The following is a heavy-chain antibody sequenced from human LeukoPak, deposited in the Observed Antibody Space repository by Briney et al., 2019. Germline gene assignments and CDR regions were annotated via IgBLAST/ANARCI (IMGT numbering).Heavy chain of an antibody. CDR3: ARGRAEMASH. Sequence: ASVKVSCKASGYTFTDYYMHWVRQAPGQGLEWMGRINPNSGDTNYAQKFQGRVTMTRGTSISTAYMELSRLRSDDTAVYYCARGRAEMASHWGQGTLVTVSS. CDR1: GYTFTDYY. D-gene: IGHD5-24*01. J-gene: IGHJ4*02. CDR2: INPNSGDT. V-gene: IGHV1-2*06.